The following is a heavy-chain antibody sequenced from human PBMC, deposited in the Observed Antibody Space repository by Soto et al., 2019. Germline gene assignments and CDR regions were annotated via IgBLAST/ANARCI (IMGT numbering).Heavy chain of an antibody. V-gene: IGHV3-23*01. CDR3: AKEVILEWLLSSYYCYYMDV. J-gene: IGHJ6*03. CDR1: GFTFSSYA. CDR2: ISGSGGST. D-gene: IGHD3-3*01. Sequence: EVQLLESGGGLVQPGGSLRLSCTASGFTFSSYAMSWVRQAPGKGLEWVSAISGSGGSTYYADSVKGRFTISRDNSKNTLYLQMNSLRAEDTAVYYCAKEVILEWLLSSYYCYYMDVWGKGTTVTVSS.